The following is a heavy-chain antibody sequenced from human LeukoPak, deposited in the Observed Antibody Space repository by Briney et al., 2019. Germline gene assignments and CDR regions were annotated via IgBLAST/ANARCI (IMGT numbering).Heavy chain of an antibody. V-gene: IGHV1-18*01. J-gene: IGHJ6*02. Sequence: ASVKVSCKTSGYSFTNYGISWVRQAPGQGLEWMEWISANNGNTDYAQKVQGRVTMTTDTSTSTAYMELRSLRSDDTAVYYCARDIYGMDVWGQGTTVTVSS. CDR3: ARDIYGMDV. CDR1: GYSFTNYG. CDR2: ISANNGNT.